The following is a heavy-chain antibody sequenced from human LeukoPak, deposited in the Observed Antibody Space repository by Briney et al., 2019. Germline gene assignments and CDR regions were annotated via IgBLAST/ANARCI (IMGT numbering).Heavy chain of an antibody. V-gene: IGHV1-18*01. D-gene: IGHD3-22*01. CDR3: ARGLVYYYSSLFDY. CDR2: ISAYNGNT. Sequence: ASVKVSCKASGYTFTSYGISWVRQAPGQGVEWMGWISAYNGNTNYAQKLQGRVTMTTETSTSTAYMELRSLRSDDTAVYYCARGLVYYYSSLFDYWGQGALVTVSS. CDR1: GYTFTSYG. J-gene: IGHJ4*02.